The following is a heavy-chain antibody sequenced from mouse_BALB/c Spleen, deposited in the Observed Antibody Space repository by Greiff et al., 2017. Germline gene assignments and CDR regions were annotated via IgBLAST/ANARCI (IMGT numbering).Heavy chain of an antibody. CDR1: GDSITSGY. D-gene: IGHD1-1*01. V-gene: IGHV3-8*02. CDR2: ISYSGST. Sequence: VQLKQSGPSLVKPSQTLSLTCSVTGDSITSGYWNWIRKFPGNKLEYMGYISYSGSTYYNPSLKSRISITRDTSKNQYYLQLNSVTTEDTATYYCARAYYGSSSYFDYWGQGTTLTVSS. CDR3: ARAYYGSSSYFDY. J-gene: IGHJ2*01.